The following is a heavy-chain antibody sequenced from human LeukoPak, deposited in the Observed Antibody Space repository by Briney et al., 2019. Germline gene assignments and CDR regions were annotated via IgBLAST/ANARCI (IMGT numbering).Heavy chain of an antibody. CDR2: IYYSGST. J-gene: IGHJ4*02. D-gene: IGHD4-17*01. CDR3: ARGAFYGDYDY. CDR1: GGSISSYY. V-gene: IGHV4-59*01. Sequence: SETLSLTCTVSGGSISSYYWSCIRQPPGKGLEWIGYIYYSGSTNYNPSLKSRVTISVDTSKNQFSLKLSSVTAADTAVYYCARGAFYGDYDYWGQGTLVTVSS.